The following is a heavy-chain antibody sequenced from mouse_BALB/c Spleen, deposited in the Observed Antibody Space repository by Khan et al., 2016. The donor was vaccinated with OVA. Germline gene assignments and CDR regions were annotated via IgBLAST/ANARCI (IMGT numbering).Heavy chain of an antibody. J-gene: IGHJ2*01. D-gene: IGHD2-3*01. CDR3: ARPAYDGYYDY. CDR2: ISTYSGNT. V-gene: IGHV1S137*01. Sequence: QVQLQQSGPELVRPGVSVKISCKGSGSTFTDYAMYWVKQSHAKSLEWIGLISTYSGNTNYNQKFKGKATMTVDKSSSTAYMELARLTSEDSAIYYGARPAYDGYYDYWGQGTTLTVSS. CDR1: GSTFTDYA.